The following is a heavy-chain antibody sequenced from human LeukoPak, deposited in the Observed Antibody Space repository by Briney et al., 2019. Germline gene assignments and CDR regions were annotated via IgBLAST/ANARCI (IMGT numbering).Heavy chain of an antibody. CDR2: ISSSGSTI. CDR3: ARGAEAAAGPSDFDY. J-gene: IGHJ4*02. D-gene: IGHD6-13*01. Sequence: PRRCLRLSCAASGFTFSDYYTSWIRQAPGKGLEWVSYISSSGSTIYYADSVKGRFTISRDNAKNSLYLQMNSLRAEDTAVYYCARGAEAAAGPSDFDYWGQGTLVTVCS. CDR1: GFTFSDYY. V-gene: IGHV3-11*01.